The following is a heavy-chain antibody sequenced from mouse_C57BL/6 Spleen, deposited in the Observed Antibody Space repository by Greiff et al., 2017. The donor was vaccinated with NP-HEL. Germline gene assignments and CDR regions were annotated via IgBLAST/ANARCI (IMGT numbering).Heavy chain of an antibody. J-gene: IGHJ2*01. CDR1: GFTFSSYA. CDR3: AREGSSYYFDY. D-gene: IGHD1-1*01. V-gene: IGHV5-4*01. CDR2: ISDGGSYT. Sequence: EVQVVESGGGLVKPGGSLKLSCAASGFTFSSYAMSWVRQTPEKRLEWVATISDGGSYTYYSDNVKGRFTISRDNAKNNLYLQMSHLKSEDTAMYYCAREGSSYYFDYWGQGTTLTVSS.